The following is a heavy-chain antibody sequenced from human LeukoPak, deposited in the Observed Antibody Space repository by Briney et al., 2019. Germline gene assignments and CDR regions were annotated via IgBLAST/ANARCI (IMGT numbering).Heavy chain of an antibody. D-gene: IGHD1-14*01. Sequence: GASVKVSCKASGGTFSSYAISWVRQAPGQGLEWMGRIIPILGTANYAQKFQGRVTITTDESTSTAYMELSSLRSEDTAVYYCARLTNRYYFDYWGQGTLVTVSS. J-gene: IGHJ4*02. CDR2: IIPILGTA. CDR1: GGTFSSYA. CDR3: ARLTNRYYFDY. V-gene: IGHV1-69*11.